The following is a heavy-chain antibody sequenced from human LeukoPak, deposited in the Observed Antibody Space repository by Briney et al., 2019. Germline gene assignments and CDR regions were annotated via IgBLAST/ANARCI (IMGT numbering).Heavy chain of an antibody. CDR3: ARTARHLDY. D-gene: IGHD5-18*01. V-gene: IGHV3-11*04. J-gene: IGHJ4*02. CDR2: ISGSGTDR. CDR1: GFTFSDPY. Sequence: GGSLRLSCEASGFTFSDPYMSWIRQAPGKGLECLSYISGSGTDRNYADSVRGRFTISRDNAKNLLYLQMNDLRLEDTAVYYCARTARHLDYWGQGTLVTVSS.